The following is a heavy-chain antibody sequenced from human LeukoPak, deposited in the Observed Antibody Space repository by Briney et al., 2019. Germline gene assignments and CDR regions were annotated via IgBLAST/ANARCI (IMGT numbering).Heavy chain of an antibody. Sequence: GGSLRLSCAASGFHFSSYAMSWVRHAPGKGLVWVSAISGSGGSTYYADSVKRRFTISRDNSKYTLYLQMTSLRAEDTAVCYCAKDLPYCSSTSCSFYWYFDLWGRGTLVTVSS. CDR3: AKDLPYCSSTSCSFYWYFDL. CDR1: GFHFSSYA. D-gene: IGHD2-2*01. V-gene: IGHV3-23*01. CDR2: ISGSGGST. J-gene: IGHJ2*01.